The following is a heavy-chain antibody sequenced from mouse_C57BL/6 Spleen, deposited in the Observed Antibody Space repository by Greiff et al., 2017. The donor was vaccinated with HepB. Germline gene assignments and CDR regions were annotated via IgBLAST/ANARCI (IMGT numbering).Heavy chain of an antibody. V-gene: IGHV5-16*01. CDR1: GFTFSDYY. D-gene: IGHD1-1*01. J-gene: IGHJ4*01. CDR2: INYDGSST. CDR3: ARDHGSSSYYYAMDY. Sequence: DVQLVESEGGLVQPGSSMKLSCTASGFTFSDYYMAWVRQVPEKGLEWVANINYDGSSTYYLDSLKSRFIISRDNAKNILYLQMSSLKSEDTATYYCARDHGSSSYYYAMDYWGQGTSVTVSS.